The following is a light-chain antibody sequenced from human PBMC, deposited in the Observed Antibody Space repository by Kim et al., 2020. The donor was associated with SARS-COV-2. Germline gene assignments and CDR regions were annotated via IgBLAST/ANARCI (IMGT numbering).Light chain of an antibody. CDR3: QTWGTGIWV. V-gene: IGLV4-69*01. Sequence: QSVLTQSPSASASLGDSVKLTCTLSSGHSSNAIAWHQQQPEKGPRYLMKLNSDGSHSKGDGIPDRFSGSSSGAERYLTISSLQSEDEADYYCQTWGTGIWVFGGGTKLTVL. CDR1: SGHSSNA. J-gene: IGLJ3*02. CDR2: LNSDGSH.